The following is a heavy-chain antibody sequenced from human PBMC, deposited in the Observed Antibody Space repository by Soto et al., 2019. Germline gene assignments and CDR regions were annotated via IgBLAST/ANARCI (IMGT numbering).Heavy chain of an antibody. D-gene: IGHD6-13*01. J-gene: IGHJ4*02. Sequence: GGALRLSCAGSGFTFSSYAMSWVRQAPGKGLEWVSAISGSGGSTYYADSVKGRFTISRDNSKNTLYLQMNSLRAEDTAVYYCAKVRAYSSSWYWPLYFDYWGQGTLVTVSS. V-gene: IGHV3-23*01. CDR1: GFTFSSYA. CDR2: ISGSGGST. CDR3: AKVRAYSSSWYWPLYFDY.